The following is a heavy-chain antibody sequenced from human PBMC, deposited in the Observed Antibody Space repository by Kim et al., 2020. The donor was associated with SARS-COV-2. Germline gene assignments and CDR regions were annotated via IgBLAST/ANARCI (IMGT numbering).Heavy chain of an antibody. CDR2: ISGSGGST. CDR1: GFTFSSYA. V-gene: IGHV3-23*01. J-gene: IGHJ4*02. D-gene: IGHD3-22*01. Sequence: GGSLRLSCAASGFTFSSYAMSWVRQAPGKGLEWVSAISGSGGSTYYADSVKGRFTISRDNSKNTLYLQMNSLRAEDTAVYYCAKDQFANYYDSSGYYSPGDYWGQGTLVTVSS. CDR3: AKDQFANYYDSSGYYSPGDY.